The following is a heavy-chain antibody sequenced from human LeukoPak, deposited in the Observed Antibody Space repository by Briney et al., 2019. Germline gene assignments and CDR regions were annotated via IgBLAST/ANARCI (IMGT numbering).Heavy chain of an antibody. CDR1: GFTFSSYS. J-gene: IGHJ3*02. Sequence: PGGSLRLSCAASGFTFSSYSMNWVRQALGKGLEWVSSISSSSSYIYYADSVKGRFTISRDNAKNSLYLQMNSLRAEDTAVYYCARDRGYTVNWAFDAFDIWGQGTMVTVSS. V-gene: IGHV3-21*01. CDR2: ISSSSSYI. CDR3: ARDRGYTVNWAFDAFDI. D-gene: IGHD4-17*01.